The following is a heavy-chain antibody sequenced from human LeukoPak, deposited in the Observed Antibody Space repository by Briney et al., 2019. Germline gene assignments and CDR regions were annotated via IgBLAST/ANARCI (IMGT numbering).Heavy chain of an antibody. CDR1: GFTFSSYS. J-gene: IGHJ6*03. CDR2: ISSSSSYI. V-gene: IGHV3-21*04. D-gene: IGHD2-2*01. CDR3: APPPGTVIVPPGSSYYYMDV. Sequence: SGGSLRLSCAASGFTFSSYSMNWVRQAPGKGLEWVSSISSSSSYIYYADSVKGRFTISRDNSKNALYLQLNSLRAEDSAVYYCAPPPGTVIVPPGSSYYYMDVWGKGTTVTVSS.